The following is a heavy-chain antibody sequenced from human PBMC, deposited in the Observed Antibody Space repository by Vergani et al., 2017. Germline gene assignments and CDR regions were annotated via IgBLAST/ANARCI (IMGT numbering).Heavy chain of an antibody. D-gene: IGHD5-12*01. V-gene: IGHV3-74*01. CDR3: VRARCSGPCFMSNWFDS. CDR1: GFSFRTFS. J-gene: IGHJ5*01. CDR2: IKSDGSIT. Sequence: DVDLVESGGGFVQPGGSRRLSCAASGFSFRTFSMFWVRQPPGKGLAWVSRIKSDGSITNYADSVKGRFTISRDNAKNTLYLEMNSLRGDDTAIYYCVRARCSGPCFMSNWFDSWGQGTLVTVSS.